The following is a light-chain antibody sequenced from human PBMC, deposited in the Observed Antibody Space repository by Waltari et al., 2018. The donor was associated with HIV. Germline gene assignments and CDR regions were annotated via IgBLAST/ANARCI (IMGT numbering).Light chain of an antibody. Sequence: IVMTQSPLSLPVTPGEPASISCRSSQSLLHSNGYNYLDWYLQRPGQSPQLLIYLGFNRASGVPDRLSGSGSGTDFTLKISRVEAEDVGVYYCMQALQTPTFGQGTRLEIK. CDR3: MQALQTPT. CDR1: QSLLHSNGYNY. J-gene: IGKJ5*01. CDR2: LGF. V-gene: IGKV2-28*01.